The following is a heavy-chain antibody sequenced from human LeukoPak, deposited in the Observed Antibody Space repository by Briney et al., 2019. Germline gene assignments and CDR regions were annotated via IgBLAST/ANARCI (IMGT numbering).Heavy chain of an antibody. CDR2: IYYSGYT. Sequence: SETLSLTCYVSGSSIRSGGYDWLWIRQPPGRELEWIGSIYYSGYTYYNPSVERRFTLSLDTSKNQFSLELTAVTAADTALYYCARRGQQLPVDAFDVWGQGTMVTVSS. D-gene: IGHD4-23*01. CDR3: ARRGQQLPVDAFDV. J-gene: IGHJ3*01. V-gene: IGHV4-39*07. CDR1: GSSIRSGGYD.